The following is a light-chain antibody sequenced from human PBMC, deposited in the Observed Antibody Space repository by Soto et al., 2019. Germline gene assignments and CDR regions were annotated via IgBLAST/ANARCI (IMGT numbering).Light chain of an antibody. CDR2: GAS. CDR3: QQYGSSPLIN. Sequence: EIVLTQSPATLSLSPGERATLSCRASQSVSSYLAWYQQKPGQAPRLLIYGASSRATGIPDRFSGSGSETDFTLTISRLEPEEFAVYHCQQYGSSPLINVGGVTTAEI. V-gene: IGKV3-20*01. J-gene: IGKJ4*01. CDR1: QSVSSY.